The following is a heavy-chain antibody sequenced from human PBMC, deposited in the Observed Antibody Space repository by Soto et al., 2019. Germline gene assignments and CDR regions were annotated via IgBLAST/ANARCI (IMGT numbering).Heavy chain of an antibody. Sequence: SVKVSFKASGYTFTSYGISWGRQAPVQGLEWMGWISAYNGNTNYAQKLQGRVTMTTDTSTSTAYMELRSLRSDDTAVYYCARGFRVVVAATEYYGMDVWGQGTKVTVYS. CDR2: ISAYNGNT. CDR1: GYTFTSYG. J-gene: IGHJ6*02. D-gene: IGHD2-15*01. CDR3: ARGFRVVVAATEYYGMDV. V-gene: IGHV1-18*04.